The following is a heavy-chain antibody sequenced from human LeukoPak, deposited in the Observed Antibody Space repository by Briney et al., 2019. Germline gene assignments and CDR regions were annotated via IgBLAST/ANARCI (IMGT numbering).Heavy chain of an antibody. CDR2: INPSGAST. V-gene: IGHV1-46*01. D-gene: IGHD6-13*01. J-gene: IGHJ4*02. Sequence: ASVKVSFKASGYTFTNYYMHWVRQAPGQGLEWMGIINPSGASTGYAQKFQGRVTMTWYTSTSTVYMELSSLRSEDTAVYYCARFGSNWYSSFDYWGQGTLVTVSS. CDR1: GYTFTNYY. CDR3: ARFGSNWYSSFDY.